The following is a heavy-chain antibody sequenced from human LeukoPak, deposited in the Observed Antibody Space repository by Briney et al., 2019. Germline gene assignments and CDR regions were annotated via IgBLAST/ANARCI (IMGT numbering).Heavy chain of an antibody. J-gene: IGHJ4*02. CDR2: ISSSSSYI. CDR3: AKDFEVGATESYDFDY. CDR1: GFTFSSYS. D-gene: IGHD1-26*01. V-gene: IGHV3-21*01. Sequence: AGGSLRLSCAASGFTFSSYSMNWVRQAPGKGLEWVSSISSSSSYIYYADSVKGRFTISRDNAKNSLYLQMNSLRAEDTAVYYCAKDFEVGATESYDFDYWGQGTLVTVSS.